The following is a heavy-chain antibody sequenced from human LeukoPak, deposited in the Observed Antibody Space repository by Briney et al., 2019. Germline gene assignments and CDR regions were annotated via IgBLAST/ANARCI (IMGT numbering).Heavy chain of an antibody. J-gene: IGHJ4*02. CDR3: ARSVAGAPDSYFDY. CDR2: INWNGGST. V-gene: IGHV3-20*01. CDR1: GFTFDDYG. D-gene: IGHD6-19*01. Sequence: GESLRLSCAASGFTFDDYGMSWVRQAPGKGLEWVSGINWNGGSTGYADSVKGRFTISRDNAKNSLYLQMNSLRAEDTALYHCARSVAGAPDSYFDYWGQGTLVTVSS.